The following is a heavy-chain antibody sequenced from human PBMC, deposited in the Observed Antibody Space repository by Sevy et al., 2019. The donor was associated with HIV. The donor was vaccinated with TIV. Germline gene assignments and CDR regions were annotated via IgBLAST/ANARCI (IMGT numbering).Heavy chain of an antibody. CDR3: ARGVFMPAQGHFEY. CDR1: GYTFTDYY. Sequence: ASVKVSCKASGYTFTDYYMHWVRQAPGQGLEWMGRINPNSGGTNYAQKFQGSVTMTRDTSISTVYMELSRLTSDDSAVYYCARGVFMPAQGHFEYWGQGTLVTVSS. J-gene: IGHJ4*02. D-gene: IGHD2-8*01. V-gene: IGHV1-2*06. CDR2: INPNSGGT.